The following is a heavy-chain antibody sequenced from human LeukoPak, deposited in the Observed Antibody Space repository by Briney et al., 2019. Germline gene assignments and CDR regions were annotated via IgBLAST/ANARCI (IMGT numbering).Heavy chain of an antibody. D-gene: IGHD2-8*01. CDR3: ARETGSYCTNGVCYPRALPYFDY. CDR2: ISSSGSTI. V-gene: IGHV3-48*03. J-gene: IGHJ4*02. Sequence: GGSPRLSCAASGFTFSSYEMNWVRQAPGKGLEWVSYISSSGSTIYYADSVKGRFTISRDNAKNSLYLQMNSLRAEDTAVYYCARETGSYCTNGVCYPRALPYFDYWGQGTLVTVSS. CDR1: GFTFSSYE.